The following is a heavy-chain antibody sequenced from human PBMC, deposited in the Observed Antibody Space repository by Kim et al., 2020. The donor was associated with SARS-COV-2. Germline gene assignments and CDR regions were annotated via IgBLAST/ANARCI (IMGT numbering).Heavy chain of an antibody. CDR1: GFTFDDYA. CDR2: ISWNSGSI. D-gene: IGHD1-26*01. J-gene: IGHJ3*02. CDR3: AKEGGSYYSDAFDI. Sequence: GGSLRLSCAASGFTFDDYAMHWVRQAPGKGLEWVSGISWNSGSIGYADSVKGRFTISRDNAKNSLYLQMNSLRAEDTALYYCAKEGGSYYSDAFDIWGQGTMVTVSS. V-gene: IGHV3-9*01.